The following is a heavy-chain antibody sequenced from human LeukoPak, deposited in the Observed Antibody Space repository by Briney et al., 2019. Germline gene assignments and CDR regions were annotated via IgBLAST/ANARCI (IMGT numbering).Heavy chain of an antibody. V-gene: IGHV1-46*01. CDR1: GYTLSSYD. CDR3: ARVPNWRYYPDY. CDR2: INPSAGST. Sequence: ASVKVSCKASGYTLSSYDMHWVRQAPGQGLEWMAIINPSAGSTDYARKFQGRVTVTRDTSTSTVYMELSSLTSEDTAVYYCARVPNWRYYPDYWGQGTLVTVSS. J-gene: IGHJ4*02. D-gene: IGHD2-8*01.